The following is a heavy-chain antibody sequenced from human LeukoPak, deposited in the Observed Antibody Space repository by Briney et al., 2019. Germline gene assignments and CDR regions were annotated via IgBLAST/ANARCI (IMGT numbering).Heavy chain of an antibody. Sequence: GGSLSLSCEASGFTFSSHWMSWVRQAPGKGLEWVGNINQDGSENNSVDSVKGRLTMSRDNAKNSLYLQMNSLRAEDTAVYYCARSAAAGFSYYSYYLDVWGKGTTVTIFS. CDR1: GFTFSSHW. D-gene: IGHD6-13*01. J-gene: IGHJ6*03. V-gene: IGHV3-7*01. CDR3: ARSAAAGFSYYSYYLDV. CDR2: INQDGSEN.